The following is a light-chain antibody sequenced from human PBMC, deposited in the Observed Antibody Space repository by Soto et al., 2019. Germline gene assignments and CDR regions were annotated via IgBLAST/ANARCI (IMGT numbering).Light chain of an antibody. J-gene: IGKJ2*01. Sequence: DIQMTQSPSTLSASVGDRVTITCRASQSIDIWLAWYQQKPGKAPKLLIYEASSLESGVPSSFSGSGSGTESSLTISSMKPDDFATYYCQQYDHHFGERTKLEIK. CDR2: EAS. CDR3: QQYDHH. CDR1: QSIDIW. V-gene: IGKV1-5*01.